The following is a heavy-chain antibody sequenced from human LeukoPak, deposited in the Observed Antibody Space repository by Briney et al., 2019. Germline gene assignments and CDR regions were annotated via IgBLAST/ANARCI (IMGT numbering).Heavy chain of an antibody. CDR3: ARDNRARYYGFDY. CDR1: GFTVSSNY. V-gene: IGHV3-66*02. D-gene: IGHD3-10*01. CDR2: IYSGGST. J-gene: IGHJ4*02. Sequence: PGGSLRLSCAASGFTVSSNYMSWVRQAPGKGQEWVSVIYSGGSTYYADSVKGRFTISRDNSKNTLYLQMNSLRAEDTAVYYCARDNRARYYGFDYWGQGTLVTVSS.